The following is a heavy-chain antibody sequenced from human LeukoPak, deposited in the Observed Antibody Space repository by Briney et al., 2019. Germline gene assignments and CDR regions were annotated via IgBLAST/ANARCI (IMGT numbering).Heavy chain of an antibody. CDR2: ISYDGSNK. D-gene: IGHD2-2*02. V-gene: IGHV3-30*18. Sequence: PGRSLRLSCAASGFTFSSYGMHWVRQAPGKGLEWVAVISYDGSNKYYADSVKGRFTISRDNSKNTLYLQMNSLRAEDTAVYYCAKDSQIPDWGQGTLVTVSS. CDR3: AKDSQIPD. CDR1: GFTFSSYG. J-gene: IGHJ4*02.